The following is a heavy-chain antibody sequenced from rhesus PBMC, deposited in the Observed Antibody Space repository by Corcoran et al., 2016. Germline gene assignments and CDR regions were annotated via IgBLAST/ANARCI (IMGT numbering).Heavy chain of an antibody. V-gene: IGHV5-2*01. D-gene: IGHD5-24*01. CDR1: GYSFTSYW. J-gene: IGHJ5-2*02. CDR3: AKEGYINSLDV. Sequence: EVQLVQSGAEVKRPGESLKISCKTSGYSFTSYWISWVRQMPGKGLEWIGAYDPLFSDPRYSPAIQGQVTISAAKSISTAYLQWSSLKASDSATYYCAKEGYINSLDVWGRGVLVTVSS. CDR2: YDPLFSDP.